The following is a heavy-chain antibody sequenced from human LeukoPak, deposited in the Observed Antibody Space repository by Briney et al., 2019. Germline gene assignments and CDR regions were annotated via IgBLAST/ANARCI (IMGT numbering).Heavy chain of an antibody. CDR2: IYSGGST. CDR1: GFTVSSNY. D-gene: IGHD2-8*01. CDR3: ARVQGHPPNGLDV. J-gene: IGHJ3*01. Sequence: GGSLRLSCAASGFTVSSNYMSWVRQAPGKGLEWVSVIYSGGSTYYADSVKGRFTISRDNATNTLYLQMNSLRAEDTAVYYCARVQGHPPNGLDVWGQGTMVTVSS. V-gene: IGHV3-53*01.